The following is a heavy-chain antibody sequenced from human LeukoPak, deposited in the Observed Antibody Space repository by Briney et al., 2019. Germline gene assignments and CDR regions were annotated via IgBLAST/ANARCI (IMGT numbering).Heavy chain of an antibody. Sequence: SETLSLTCTVSGGSITNCCWGWIRQPPGKGLEWIGSIYYSGSTYYNPSLKSRVTISVDTSKNQFSLKLSSVTAADTAVYYCARLNLAAAGHFDYWGQGTLVTVSS. CDR1: GGSITNCC. CDR2: IYYSGST. V-gene: IGHV4-39*01. CDR3: ARLNLAAAGHFDY. J-gene: IGHJ4*02. D-gene: IGHD6-13*01.